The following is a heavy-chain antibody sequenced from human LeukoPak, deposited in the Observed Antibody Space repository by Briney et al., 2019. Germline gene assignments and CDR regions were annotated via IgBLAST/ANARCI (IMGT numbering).Heavy chain of an antibody. CDR1: GFTFSSYS. CDR2: ISSSSSYI. Sequence: KPRGSLRLSCAASGFTFSSYSMNWVRQAPGKGLEWVSSISSSSSYIYYADSVKGRFTISRDNAKNSLYLQMNSLRAEDTAVYYCARDRGQAYCGGDCYSRDAWYFDLWGRGTLVTVSS. CDR3: ARDRGQAYCGGDCYSRDAWYFDL. D-gene: IGHD2-21*02. V-gene: IGHV3-21*01. J-gene: IGHJ2*01.